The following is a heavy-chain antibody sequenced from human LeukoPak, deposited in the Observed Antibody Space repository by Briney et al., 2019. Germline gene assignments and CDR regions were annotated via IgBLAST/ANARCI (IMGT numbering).Heavy chain of an antibody. CDR2: IYPGDSDT. D-gene: IGHD2-15*01. J-gene: IGHJ1*01. CDR1: GYSITSYW. CDR3: SRHPSLGTDCSDGSCYAG. V-gene: IGHV5-51*01. Sequence: GASLQISCKCAGYSITSYWIGWVRQMPEKRVECMGIIYPGDSDTSYTPSFQGHITISADKSISTAYLQWSSLKASDTAMYYCSRHPSLGTDCSDGSCYAGWGQGTMVTASS.